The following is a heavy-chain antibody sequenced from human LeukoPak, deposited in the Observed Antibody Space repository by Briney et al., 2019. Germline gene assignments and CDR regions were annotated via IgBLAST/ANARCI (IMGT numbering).Heavy chain of an antibody. D-gene: IGHD1-26*01. V-gene: IGHV3-73*01. J-gene: IGHJ4*02. CDR3: TGVAASKIDY. Sequence: GGSLRLSCAASGFSFSGSAMHWVRQASGKGLEWVGRIRSKPNNYATAYAASVKGRFTISRDDSKNTAYLQMNSLKTEDTAVYYCTGVAASKIDYWGQGTLVTVSS. CDR1: GFSFSGSA. CDR2: IRSKPNNYAT.